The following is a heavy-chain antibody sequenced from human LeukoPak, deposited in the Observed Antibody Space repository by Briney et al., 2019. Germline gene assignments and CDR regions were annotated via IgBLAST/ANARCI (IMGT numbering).Heavy chain of an antibody. D-gene: IGHD3-3*01. CDR3: AREHDFLSGYGMDV. CDR1: GFTFTTYA. Sequence: ASVKVSCKTSGFTFTTYAIQWVRQAPGQRLEWVGWINAGNGNTKYSQNFQGRVTITRDTSASTAYMELSSLRSEDTAVYYCAREHDFLSGYGMDVWGQGTTVTVSS. V-gene: IGHV1-3*01. J-gene: IGHJ6*02. CDR2: INAGNGNT.